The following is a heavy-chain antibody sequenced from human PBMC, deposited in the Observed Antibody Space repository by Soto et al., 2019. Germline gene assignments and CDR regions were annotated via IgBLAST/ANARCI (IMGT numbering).Heavy chain of an antibody. D-gene: IGHD3-22*01. CDR2: IYYSGST. J-gene: IGHJ5*02. CDR3: ARDQGSSGYYYWFDP. V-gene: IGHV4-61*01. Sequence: PSETLSLTCTVSGGSVSSGSYYWSWIRQPPGKGLEWIGYIYYSGSTNYNPSLKSRVTISVDTSKNQFSLKLSSVTAADTAVYYCARDQGSSGYYYWFDPWGQGTLVTVSS. CDR1: GGSVSSGSYY.